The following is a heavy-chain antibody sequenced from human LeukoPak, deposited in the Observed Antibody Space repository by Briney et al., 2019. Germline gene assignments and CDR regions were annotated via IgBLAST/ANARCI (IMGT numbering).Heavy chain of an antibody. V-gene: IGHV3-7*04. CDR2: IKEEGVEG. CDR1: GFTFRDYW. Sequence: GGSLRLSCAASGFTFRDYWMSWVRQAPGKGLEWVANIKEEGVEGVYVGSVKGRFTLTRDNAKKSLYLQMNSLRAEDTAVYYCARGRWSFDYWGQGTLVTVSS. J-gene: IGHJ4*02. CDR3: ARGRWSFDY. D-gene: IGHD5-24*01.